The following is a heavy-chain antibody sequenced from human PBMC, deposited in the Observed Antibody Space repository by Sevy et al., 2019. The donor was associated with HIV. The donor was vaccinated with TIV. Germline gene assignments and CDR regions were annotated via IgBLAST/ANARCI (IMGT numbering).Heavy chain of an antibody. CDR2: ISGSGGST. V-gene: IGHV3-23*01. CDR3: VRFRYHDAFDI. Sequence: GGSLRLSCAASGFTFSSYAMSWVRQAPGKGLEWVSAISGSGGSTYYADSVKGRFTISIDNSKNTLYLQMNSLRAEDTAVYYCVRFRYHDAFDIWGQGTMVTVSS. D-gene: IGHD3-16*01. J-gene: IGHJ3*02. CDR1: GFTFSSYA.